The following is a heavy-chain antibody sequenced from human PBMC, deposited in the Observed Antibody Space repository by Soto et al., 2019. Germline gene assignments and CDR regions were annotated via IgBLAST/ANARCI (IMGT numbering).Heavy chain of an antibody. CDR1: GFTFSSYG. CDR3: AKDFGLYWALDY. V-gene: IGHV3-30*18. J-gene: IGHJ4*02. CDR2: ISYDGSNK. D-gene: IGHD2-8*02. Sequence: GGSLRLSCAASGFTFSSYGMHWVRQAPGKGLEWVAVISYDGSNKYYADSVKGRFTISRDNSKNTLYLQMNSLRAEDTAVYYCAKDFGLYWALDYWGQGTLVTVSS.